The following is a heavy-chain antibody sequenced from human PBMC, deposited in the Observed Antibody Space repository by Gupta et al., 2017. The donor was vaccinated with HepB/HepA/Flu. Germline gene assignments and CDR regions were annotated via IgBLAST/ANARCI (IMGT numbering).Heavy chain of an antibody. V-gene: IGHV3-7*01. CDR1: GFTFSSSW. D-gene: IGHD4-11*01. J-gene: IGHJ3*02. CDR2: IKYDGSEK. CDR3: VRASSKAFDI. Sequence: QLVESGGTLVQPGGSLRLSCAVSGFTFSSSWMTWVRQAPGKGLEWVANIKYDGSEKFYVDSVKGRFTISIDNAKNSGYLQLNSLRGEDTAVYYCVRASSKAFDIWGQGTMVTVSS.